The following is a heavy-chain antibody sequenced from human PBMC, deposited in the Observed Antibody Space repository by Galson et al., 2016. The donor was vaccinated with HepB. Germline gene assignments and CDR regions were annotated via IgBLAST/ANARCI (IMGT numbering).Heavy chain of an antibody. CDR2: ISPSGGTI. CDR1: GFTFTDYY. J-gene: IGHJ4*02. D-gene: IGHD7-27*01. V-gene: IGHV3-11*01. Sequence: SLRLSCAASGFTFTDYYMNWIRQAPGKGLEWISSISPSGGTITYADSVPGRFTISRYNDKKSLYLQMNSLRAEDTAVYYCARVNPWAHWGQGTLVTVSS. CDR3: ARVNPWAH.